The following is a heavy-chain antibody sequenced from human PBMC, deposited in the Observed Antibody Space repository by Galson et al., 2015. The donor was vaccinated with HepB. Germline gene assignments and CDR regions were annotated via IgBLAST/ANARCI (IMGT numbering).Heavy chain of an antibody. Sequence: SLRLSCAASGFTFYSYAMTWVRQAPGKGLEWVSTISGSGGDAFYADSVKGRFTISRDNSKNTLFLQMDSLRADDTAIYYCASDPPTPGQFYYFASWGQGTLVSVSS. CDR2: ISGSGGDA. J-gene: IGHJ4*02. CDR3: ASDPPTPGQFYYFAS. V-gene: IGHV3-23*01. D-gene: IGHD2-21*01. CDR1: GFTFYSYA.